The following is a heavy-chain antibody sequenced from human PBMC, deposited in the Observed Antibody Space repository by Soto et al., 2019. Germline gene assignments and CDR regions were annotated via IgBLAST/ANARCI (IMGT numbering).Heavy chain of an antibody. CDR1: GFTFSSYG. Sequence: PGGSLRLSCAASGFTFSSYGMHWVRQAPGKGLEWVAVISYDGSNKYYADSVKGRFTISRDNSKNTLYLQMNSLRAEDTAVYYCAKPSSSAPLFHYYYGMDVWGQGTTVTVSS. CDR2: ISYDGSNK. V-gene: IGHV3-30*18. D-gene: IGHD6-6*01. J-gene: IGHJ6*02. CDR3: AKPSSSAPLFHYYYGMDV.